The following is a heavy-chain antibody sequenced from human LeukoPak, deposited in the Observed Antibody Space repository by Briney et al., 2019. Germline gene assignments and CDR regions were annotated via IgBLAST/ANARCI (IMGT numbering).Heavy chain of an antibody. V-gene: IGHV3-53*01. CDR3: TRSVSGSYPIVH. CDR2: IYSEGST. CDR1: GFTVRTDY. J-gene: IGHJ4*02. Sequence: GGSLRLSCAASGFTVRTDYMTWVRQAPGKGLEWVSIIYSEGSTYYADSVRGRFSISRDNSKNTVYLQMNSLRAEDTAVYYCTRSVSGSYPIVHWGQGTLVTVSS. D-gene: IGHD1-26*01.